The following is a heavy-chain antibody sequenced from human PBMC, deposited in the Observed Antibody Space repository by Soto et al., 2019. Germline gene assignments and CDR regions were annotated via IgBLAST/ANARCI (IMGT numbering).Heavy chain of an antibody. Sequence: PSQTLSLPCAISGDSVSSNTASWNWIRQSPSRGLEWRGRTYFRSKWYNDYAVSVKSRLTINPDTSKNQFSLQLNSVTPEDTAVYYCARDYSGSYPSRWWYFDLWGRGTLVTVSS. CDR3: ARDYSGSYPSRWWYFDL. CDR2: TYFRSKWYN. V-gene: IGHV6-1*01. J-gene: IGHJ2*01. CDR1: GDSVSSNTAS. D-gene: IGHD1-26*01.